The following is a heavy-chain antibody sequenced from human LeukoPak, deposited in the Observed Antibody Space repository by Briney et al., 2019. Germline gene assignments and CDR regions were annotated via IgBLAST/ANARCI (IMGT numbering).Heavy chain of an antibody. V-gene: IGHV3-7*03. D-gene: IGHD3-16*01. CDR3: ARGGGLDV. CDR2: INHNGNVN. Sequence: GGSLRLSCAASGFTFRSYWMNWARQAPGKGLEWVASINHNGNVNYYVDSVKGRFTISRDNAKNSLYLQMSNLRAEDTAVYFCARGGGLDVWGQGATVTVSS. J-gene: IGHJ6*02. CDR1: GFTFRSYW.